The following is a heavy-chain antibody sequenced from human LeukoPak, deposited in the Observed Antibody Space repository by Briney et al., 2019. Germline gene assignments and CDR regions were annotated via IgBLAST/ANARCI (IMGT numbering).Heavy chain of an antibody. CDR1: GFTFSSYA. CDR2: ISYDGSNK. CDR3: ARDGYIVVVPAAIRLDY. Sequence: GGSLRLSCAASGFTFSSYAMHWVRQAPGKGLEWVAVISYDGSNKYYADSVKGRFTISRDSSKNTLYLQMNSLRAEDTAVYYCARDGYIVVVPAAIRLDYWGQGTLVTVSS. V-gene: IGHV3-30-3*01. D-gene: IGHD2-2*02. J-gene: IGHJ4*02.